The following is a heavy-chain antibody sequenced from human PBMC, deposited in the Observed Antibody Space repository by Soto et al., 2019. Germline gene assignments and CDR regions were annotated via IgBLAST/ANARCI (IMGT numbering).Heavy chain of an antibody. CDR3: ARAWRIDGGYVFDY. Sequence: QVQLVQSGAEVKKPESSVKVSCKASVGTFSSYTISWVRQAPGQGLEWMGRIIPILGIANYAQKFQGRVTITADKSTSTAYMELSSLRSEDTAVYYCARAWRIDGGYVFDYWGQGTLVTVSS. J-gene: IGHJ4*02. D-gene: IGHD5-12*01. CDR1: VGTFSSYT. V-gene: IGHV1-69*02. CDR2: IIPILGIA.